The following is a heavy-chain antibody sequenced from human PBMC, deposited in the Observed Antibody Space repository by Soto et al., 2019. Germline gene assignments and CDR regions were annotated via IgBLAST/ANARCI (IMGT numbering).Heavy chain of an antibody. V-gene: IGHV3-7*05. CDR3: AREGYSSSPIYYYGMDV. D-gene: IGHD6-6*01. CDR2: IKQDGSEK. CDR1: GFTFSSYW. Sequence: GGSLRLSCAASGFTFSSYWMSWVRQAPGKGLEWVANIKQDGSEKYYVDSVKGRFTISRDNAKNSLYLQMNSLRAEDTAVYYCAREGYSSSPIYYYGMDVWGQGTTVTVSS. J-gene: IGHJ6*02.